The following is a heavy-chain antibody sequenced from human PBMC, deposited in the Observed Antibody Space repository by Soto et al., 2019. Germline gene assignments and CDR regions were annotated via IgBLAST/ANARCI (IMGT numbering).Heavy chain of an antibody. J-gene: IGHJ5*02. CDR2: IIPIFGTA. Sequence: SVNVSCKASGGTFSSYATSWVRQAPGQGLEWMGGIIPIFGTANYAQKFQGRVTITADESTSTAYMELSSLRSEDTAVYYCARYGDFWSGYYVSWFDPWGQGTLVTVSS. V-gene: IGHV1-69*13. CDR1: GGTFSSYA. CDR3: ARYGDFWSGYYVSWFDP. D-gene: IGHD3-3*01.